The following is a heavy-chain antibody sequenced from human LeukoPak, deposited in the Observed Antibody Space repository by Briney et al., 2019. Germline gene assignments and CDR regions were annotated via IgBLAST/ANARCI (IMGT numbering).Heavy chain of an antibody. CDR3: ARRDSSSWYYFDY. J-gene: IGHJ4*02. Sequence: PSETLSLTCTVSGGSISSISYYWGWIRQPPGKGLEWIGSIYFTGSTYYNPSLKSRVTISVNTSKNQFSLKLSSVTAADTAVYYCARRDSSSWYYFDYWGQGTLVTVSS. D-gene: IGHD6-13*01. V-gene: IGHV4-39*07. CDR2: IYFTGST. CDR1: GGSISSISYY.